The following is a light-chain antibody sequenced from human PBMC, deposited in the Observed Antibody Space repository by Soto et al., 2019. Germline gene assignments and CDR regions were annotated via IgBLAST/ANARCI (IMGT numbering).Light chain of an antibody. CDR1: QSVSTY. Sequence: EIVLTQSPATLSLSPGERATLSCRASQSVSTYLAWYQQKPGQAPRLLIYDASSRATGIPARFSGSGSGTDFTLTISSLEPEDFAVYYCQHRSNWPALTFGGGTKVETK. J-gene: IGKJ4*01. CDR2: DAS. CDR3: QHRSNWPALT. V-gene: IGKV3-11*01.